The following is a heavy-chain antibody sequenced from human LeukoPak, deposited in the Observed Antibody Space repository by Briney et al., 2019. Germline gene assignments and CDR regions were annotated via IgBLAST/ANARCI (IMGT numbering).Heavy chain of an antibody. CDR1: GFTFISYW. J-gene: IGHJ4*02. Sequence: GGSLRLSCAASGFTFISYWMHWVRQAPGKGLEYVSVISSSGDSTYYTDSVKGRFTISRDNSKNTLYLQMSSLRPEDAAVYYCVKDGMAVAGTAPLDYWGQGTLVTVSS. CDR2: ISSSGDST. D-gene: IGHD6-19*01. CDR3: VKDGMAVAGTAPLDY. V-gene: IGHV3-64D*09.